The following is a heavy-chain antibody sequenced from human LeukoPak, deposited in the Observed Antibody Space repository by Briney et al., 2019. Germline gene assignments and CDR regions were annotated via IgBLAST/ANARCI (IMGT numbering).Heavy chain of an antibody. CDR1: GFTFRDYE. J-gene: IGHJ4*02. D-gene: IGHD5-18*01. V-gene: IGHV3-48*03. CDR2: ISSCGTTI. Sequence: GGSLRLSGAASGFTFRDYEMTWVRQAPGKGLEWVAYISSCGTTIYYPDSVKGRFTISSVNARNSLFLQMNSQGAEHTAVYYCARDRGYNYGDFDYWGRGTLVTVSS. CDR3: ARDRGYNYGDFDY.